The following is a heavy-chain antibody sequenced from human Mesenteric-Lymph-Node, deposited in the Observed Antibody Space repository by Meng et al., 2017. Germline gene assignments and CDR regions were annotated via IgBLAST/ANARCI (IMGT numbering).Heavy chain of an antibody. CDR2: ISTKNGDT. J-gene: IGHJ5*02. V-gene: IGHV1-18*01. Sequence: ASVKVSCKTSGYTFINYGINWVRQAPGQGLEWMGWISTKNGDTKSAQKVQDRVTMTTDTSTTTVFMELRSLRSDDTAVYYCVRGVLTAVTMYWFDPWGQGTQVTVSS. D-gene: IGHD4-17*01. CDR3: VRGVLTAVTMYWFDP. CDR1: GYTFINYG.